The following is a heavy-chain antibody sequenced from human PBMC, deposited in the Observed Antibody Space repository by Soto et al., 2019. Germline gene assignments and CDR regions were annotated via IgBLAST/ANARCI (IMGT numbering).Heavy chain of an antibody. D-gene: IGHD1-1*01. J-gene: IGHJ4*02. CDR3: ARRAETNGWNGFGADKYYFDF. CDR1: GYTFTSYD. V-gene: IGHV1-8*01. CDR2: MNPNTGNS. Sequence: ASVKVSCKASGYTFTSYDMYWVRQATGQGLEWMGWMNPNTGNSGYAQKFQGRVTMTSDTSISTAHMELSSLRSEDTAAYYCARRAETNGWNGFGADKYYFDFWGQGTLVTVSS.